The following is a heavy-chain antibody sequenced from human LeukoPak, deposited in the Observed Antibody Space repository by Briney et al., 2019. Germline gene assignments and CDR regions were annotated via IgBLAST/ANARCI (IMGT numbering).Heavy chain of an antibody. J-gene: IGHJ4*02. D-gene: IGHD3-22*01. CDR1: GFTFSDYH. CDR3: VRDISGYYFDY. CDR2: ISGSSIYT. V-gene: IGHV3-11*05. Sequence: PGGSLRLSCAASGFTFSDYHMTWIRQAPGKGLEWVSYISGSSIYTRYADSVKGRFTISRDNAKNSLYLQMNSLRDEDTALYYCVRDISGYYFDYWGQGALVTVSS.